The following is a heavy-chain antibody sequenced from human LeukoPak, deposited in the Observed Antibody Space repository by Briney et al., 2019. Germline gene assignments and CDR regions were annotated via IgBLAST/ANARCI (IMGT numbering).Heavy chain of an antibody. J-gene: IGHJ4*02. CDR2: ISGSGGST. D-gene: IGHD3-22*01. Sequence: GGSLRLSCAASGFTFSSYAMSWVRQAPGKGLEWVSAISGSGGSTYYADSVKGRFTISRGNSKNTLYLQMNSLRAEDTAVYYCAKDSPYYYDSSGYSDYWGQGTLVTVSS. CDR1: GFTFSSYA. V-gene: IGHV3-23*01. CDR3: AKDSPYYYDSSGYSDY.